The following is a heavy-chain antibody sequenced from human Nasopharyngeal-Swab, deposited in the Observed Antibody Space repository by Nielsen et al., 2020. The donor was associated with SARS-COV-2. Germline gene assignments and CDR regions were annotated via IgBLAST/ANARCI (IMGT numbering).Heavy chain of an antibody. CDR1: GLTFSRYS. CDR3: ARRYCSGVSCYSDY. D-gene: IGHD2-15*01. CDR2: ISSGSSSI. V-gene: IGHV3-48*04. J-gene: IGHJ4*02. Sequence: GESLKISCVVSGLTFSRYSMNWVRQAPGKGLEWISYISSGSSSIYHTDSVKGRFTIPRDNAKNSLFLQMSSLTAEDTAVYYCARRYCSGVSCYSDYWGQGTPVTVSS.